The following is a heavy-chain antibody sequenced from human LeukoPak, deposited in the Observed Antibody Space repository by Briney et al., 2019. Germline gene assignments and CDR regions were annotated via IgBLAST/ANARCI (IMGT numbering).Heavy chain of an antibody. Sequence: GGSLRLSCAASGFTFSSYWMSWVRQAPGKGLVWVSRINSDGSSTSYADSVKGRFTISRDNAKNTLYLQMNSLRAEDTAVYYCARVVGYCSSTSCYPGAAGDAFDIWGQGTMVTVSS. J-gene: IGHJ3*02. V-gene: IGHV3-74*01. CDR1: GFTFSSYW. CDR2: INSDGSST. D-gene: IGHD2-2*01. CDR3: ARVVGYCSSTSCYPGAAGDAFDI.